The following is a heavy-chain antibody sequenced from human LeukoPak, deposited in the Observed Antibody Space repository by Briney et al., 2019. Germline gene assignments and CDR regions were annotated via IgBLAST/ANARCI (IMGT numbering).Heavy chain of an antibody. D-gene: IGHD3-22*01. CDR1: GFTFSSYA. Sequence: GRSLRLSCAASGFTFSSYAMHWVRQAPGKGLEWVAVISYDGSNKYYADSVKGRFTISRDNSKNTLYLQMNSLRAEDTAVYYCAREANSYYDSSGYVGYNWFDPWGQGTLVTVSS. V-gene: IGHV3-30-3*01. CDR3: AREANSYYDSSGYVGYNWFDP. CDR2: ISYDGSNK. J-gene: IGHJ5*02.